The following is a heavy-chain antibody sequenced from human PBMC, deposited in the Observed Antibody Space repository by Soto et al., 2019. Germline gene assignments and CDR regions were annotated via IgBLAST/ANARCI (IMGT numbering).Heavy chain of an antibody. J-gene: IGHJ4*02. CDR2: VAHDGVT. CDR3: ARSDGLYRFDS. CDR1: GDSVSRAKW. D-gene: IGHD6-19*01. V-gene: IGHV4-4*02. Sequence: QVHLQESGPGLATPSGTLSLTCTVSGDSVSRAKWWNWVRQPPGKGLEWIGEVAHDGVTRYNPTFMSRVTLSLDGSKNLFSLNVNSVTAADTAIYFCARSDGLYRFDSWGQGILVTISS.